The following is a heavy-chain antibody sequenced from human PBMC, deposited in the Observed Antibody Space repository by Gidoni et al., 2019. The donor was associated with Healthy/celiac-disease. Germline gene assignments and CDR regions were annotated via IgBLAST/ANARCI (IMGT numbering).Heavy chain of an antibody. CDR3: AKVIAAREYYYYGMDV. Sequence: EVQLLESGGGLVQPGGSLRISCAASGFTFSSYAMSWVRQAPGKGLEWVSAISGSGGSTYYADSVKGRFTISRDNSKNTLYLQMNSLRAEDTAVYYCAKVIAAREYYYYGMDVWGQGTTVTVSS. D-gene: IGHD6-6*01. J-gene: IGHJ6*02. V-gene: IGHV3-23*01. CDR1: GFTFSSYA. CDR2: ISGSGGST.